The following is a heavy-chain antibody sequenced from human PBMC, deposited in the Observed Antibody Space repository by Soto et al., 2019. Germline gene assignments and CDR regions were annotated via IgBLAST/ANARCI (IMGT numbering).Heavy chain of an antibody. CDR2: SYYSGST. CDR1: GGSISSYY. J-gene: IGHJ6*02. CDR3: ARHGGAVVAATPFYGMDV. D-gene: IGHD2-15*01. Sequence: SETLSLTCTVSGGSISSYYWSWIRQPPGKGLEWIGYSYYSGSTNYNPSLKSRVTISVDTSKNQFSLKLSSVTAADTAVYYCARHGGAVVAATPFYGMDVWGQGTAVTVSS. V-gene: IGHV4-59*08.